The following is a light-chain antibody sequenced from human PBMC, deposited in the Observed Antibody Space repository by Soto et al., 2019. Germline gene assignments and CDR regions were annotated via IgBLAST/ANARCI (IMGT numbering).Light chain of an antibody. J-gene: IGLJ1*01. Sequence: QSALTQPRSVSGSPGQSVTISCTGTSSDVGGYNYVSWYQQHPGKAPKLMIYDVSKRPSGVPDRFSGSKSGNTASLTISGLQADDEADYYCSSYAGTNTDYVFGPGTKVTVL. CDR3: SSYAGTNTDYV. CDR1: SSDVGGYNY. V-gene: IGLV2-11*01. CDR2: DVS.